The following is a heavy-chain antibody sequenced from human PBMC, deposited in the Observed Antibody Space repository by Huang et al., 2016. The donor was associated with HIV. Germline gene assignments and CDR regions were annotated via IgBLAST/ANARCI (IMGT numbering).Heavy chain of an antibody. Sequence: QVQLVQSGGEVKKPGASVKVSCKASDYTFTSYGISWVRQAPGQGLEWMGWISTKNGDTNYAQKFQGRVTRTTDTATSTAYRELRSLRSDDTAVYYCGGSSGYWSFDYWGQGTLVTVSS. CDR2: ISTKNGDT. CDR1: DYTFTSYG. D-gene: IGHD3-22*01. CDR3: GGSSGYWSFDY. J-gene: IGHJ4*02. V-gene: IGHV1-18*04.